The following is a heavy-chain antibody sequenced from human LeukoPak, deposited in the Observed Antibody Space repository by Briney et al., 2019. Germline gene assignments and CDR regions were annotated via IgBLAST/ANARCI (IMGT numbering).Heavy chain of an antibody. CDR3: ARAPSVAATFYYYYYMDV. Sequence: SVKVSCKASGGTFSSYAISWVRQAPGQGLEWMGGIIPIFGTANYAQKSQGRVTMTRNTSISTAYMELSSLRSEDTAVYYCARAPSVAATFYYYYYMDVWGKGTTVTVSS. CDR2: IIPIFGTA. D-gene: IGHD2-15*01. J-gene: IGHJ6*03. V-gene: IGHV1-69*05. CDR1: GGTFSSYA.